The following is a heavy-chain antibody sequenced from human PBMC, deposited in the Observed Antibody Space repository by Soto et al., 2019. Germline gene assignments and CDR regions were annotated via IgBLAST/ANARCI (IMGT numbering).Heavy chain of an antibody. V-gene: IGHV4-34*01. D-gene: IGHD3-10*01. Sequence: SETLSLTCAFYGGSFSGYYWSWIRQPPGKGLEWIGEINHSGSTNYNPSLKSRVTISVDTSKNQFSLKLSSVTAADTAVYYCARGLRGGKGVPLGYWGQGTLVTVSS. CDR1: GGSFSGYY. J-gene: IGHJ4*02. CDR3: ARGLRGGKGVPLGY. CDR2: INHSGST.